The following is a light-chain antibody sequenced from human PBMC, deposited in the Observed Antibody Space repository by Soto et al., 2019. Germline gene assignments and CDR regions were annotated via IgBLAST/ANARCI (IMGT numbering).Light chain of an antibody. CDR1: SSDVGDYDY. CDR2: EVR. V-gene: IGLV2-14*01. Sequence: QSALTQPASVSGSPGQSITISCTGTSSDVGDYDYVSWYQQHPGKAPKLMIYEVRNRPSGVSNRFSDSKSGNTASLAISGLQAEDEANYYCSSYTNSNTALFGGGTKLTVL. CDR3: SSYTNSNTAL. J-gene: IGLJ3*02.